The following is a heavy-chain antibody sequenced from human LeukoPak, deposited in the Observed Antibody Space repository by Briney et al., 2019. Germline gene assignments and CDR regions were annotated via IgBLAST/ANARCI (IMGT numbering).Heavy chain of an antibody. CDR2: ISTRSSII. CDR1: GFTFSTYA. V-gene: IGHV3-48*04. CDR3: ARDRALRVGVHYSYGMDV. D-gene: IGHD1-26*01. J-gene: IGHJ6*02. Sequence: PGGSLRLSCAASGFTFSTYAMSWVRQAPGKGLEWVSYISTRSSIIYYADSVRGRFTISRDDAKDSLYLQMNSLRAEDTGVYYCARDRALRVGVHYSYGMDVWGQGTTVTVSS.